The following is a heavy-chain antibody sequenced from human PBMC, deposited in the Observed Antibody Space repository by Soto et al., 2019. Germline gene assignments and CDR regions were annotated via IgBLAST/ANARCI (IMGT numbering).Heavy chain of an antibody. CDR2: INHSGST. CDR1: GGSFSGYY. CDR3: ARGRGVAAAGTGYYYNGMDV. Sequence: SETLSLTCAVYGGSFSGYYWSWIRQPPGKGLEWIGEINHSGSTNYNPSLKSRVTISVDTSKNQFSLKLSSVTAADTAVYYCARGRGVAAAGTGYYYNGMDVWGEGTTVTVSS. D-gene: IGHD6-13*01. J-gene: IGHJ6*04. V-gene: IGHV4-34*01.